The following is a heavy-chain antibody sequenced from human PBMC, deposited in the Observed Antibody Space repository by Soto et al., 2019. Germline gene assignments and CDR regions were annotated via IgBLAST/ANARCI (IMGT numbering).Heavy chain of an antibody. V-gene: IGHV4-34*01. CDR2: INHSGST. J-gene: IGHJ6*02. Sequence: SETLSLTCAVYGGSFSGYYLSWIRPPPGKGLEWIGEINHSGSTNYNPSLKSRVTISVDTSKNQFSLKLSSVTAADTAVYYCARGLEAAAGPLGGYYYYGMDVWGQGTTVTVSS. D-gene: IGHD6-13*01. CDR1: GGSFSGYY. CDR3: ARGLEAAAGPLGGYYYYGMDV.